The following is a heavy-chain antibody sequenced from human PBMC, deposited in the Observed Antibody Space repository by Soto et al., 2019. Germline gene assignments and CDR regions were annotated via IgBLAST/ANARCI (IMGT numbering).Heavy chain of an antibody. Sequence: GGSLRLSCAASGFTFSSYGMHWVRQAPGKGLEWVAVISYDGSNKYYADSVKGRFTISRDNSKNTLYLQMNSLRAEDTAVYYCAKDPDYDFWSGSYYYYGMDVWGQGTTVTVSS. CDR2: ISYDGSNK. J-gene: IGHJ6*02. V-gene: IGHV3-30*18. CDR1: GFTFSSYG. D-gene: IGHD3-3*01. CDR3: AKDPDYDFWSGSYYYYGMDV.